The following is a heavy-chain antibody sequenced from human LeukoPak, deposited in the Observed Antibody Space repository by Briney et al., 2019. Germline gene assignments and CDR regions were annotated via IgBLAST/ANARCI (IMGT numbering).Heavy chain of an antibody. V-gene: IGHV1-18*01. Sequence: ASVKVSCKTSGYTFAYYGISWVRQAPGQGLEWMGWISAYSGDTNYAQKFQGRVTMTRDISTSTAYMELSSLRSEDTAVYYCASIEAAGTDFDYWGQGTLVTVSS. CDR3: ASIEAAGTDFDY. CDR2: ISAYSGDT. D-gene: IGHD6-13*01. CDR1: GYTFAYYG. J-gene: IGHJ4*02.